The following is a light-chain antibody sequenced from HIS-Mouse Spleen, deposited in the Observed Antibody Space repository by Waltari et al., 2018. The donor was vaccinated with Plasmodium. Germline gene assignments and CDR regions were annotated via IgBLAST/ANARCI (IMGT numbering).Light chain of an antibody. CDR1: SSDVGGYNY. CDR3: CSYAGSYTLV. CDR2: DFS. V-gene: IGLV2-11*01. Sequence: QSALTQPRPVSGSPGQSVTIPCPGTSSDVGGYNYVSWYPQHPGKAPKLMIYDFSKRPSGVPDRFSGSKSGNTASLTISGLQAEDEADYYCCSYAGSYTLVFGGGTKLTVL. J-gene: IGLJ2*01.